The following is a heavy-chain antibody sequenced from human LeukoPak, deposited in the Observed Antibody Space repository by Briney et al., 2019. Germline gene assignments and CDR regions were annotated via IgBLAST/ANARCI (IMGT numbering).Heavy chain of an antibody. Sequence: SETLSLTCTVSGCSISTYYWTWIRQPPGKGLEWIGFSHYSGNTNYNPSLKSRVTISVDTSTNQFSLKLTSVTAADTAIYYCARAPRGESDAASGFYGVDVWGQGTTVTVSS. V-gene: IGHV4-59*01. CDR1: GCSISTYY. CDR3: ARAPRGESDAASGFYGVDV. CDR2: SHYSGNT. J-gene: IGHJ6*02. D-gene: IGHD3-22*01.